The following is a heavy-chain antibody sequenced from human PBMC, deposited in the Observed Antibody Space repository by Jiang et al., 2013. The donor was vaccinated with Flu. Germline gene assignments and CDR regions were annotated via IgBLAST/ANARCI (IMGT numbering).Heavy chain of an antibody. CDR3: ARGYYYDSSGYYLTFDY. J-gene: IGHJ4*02. Sequence: GVVQPGRSLRLSCAASGFTFSSYAMHWVRQAPGKGLEWVAVISYDGSNKYYADSVKGRFTISRDNSKNTLYLQMNSLRAEDTAVYYCARGYYYDSSGYYLTFDYWGQGTLVTVSS. V-gene: IGHV3-30-3*01. D-gene: IGHD3-22*01. CDR1: GFTFSSYA. CDR2: ISYDGSNK.